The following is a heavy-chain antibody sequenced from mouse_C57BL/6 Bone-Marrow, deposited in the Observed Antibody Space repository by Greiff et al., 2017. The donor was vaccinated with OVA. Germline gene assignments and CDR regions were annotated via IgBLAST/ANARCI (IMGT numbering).Heavy chain of an antibody. Sequence: DVMLVESGGDLVKPGGSLKLSCAASGFTFSSYGMSWVRQTPDKRLEWVATISSGGSYTYYPDSVKGRFTISRDNAKNTLYLQMSSLKSEDTAMYYCARRGLRRGYWYFDVWGTGTTVTVSS. V-gene: IGHV5-6*02. CDR2: ISSGGSYT. J-gene: IGHJ1*03. D-gene: IGHD2-4*01. CDR1: GFTFSSYG. CDR3: ARRGLRRGYWYFDV.